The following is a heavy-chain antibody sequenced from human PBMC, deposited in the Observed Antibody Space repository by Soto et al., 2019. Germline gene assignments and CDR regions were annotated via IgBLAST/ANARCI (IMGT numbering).Heavy chain of an antibody. J-gene: IGHJ4*02. D-gene: IGHD6-19*01. CDR3: AKEVGPVAGSNFDY. V-gene: IGHV3-30*18. CDR1: GFTFSSYG. CDR2: ISYDGSNK. Sequence: QVQLVESGGGVVQPGRSLRLSCAASGFTFSSYGMHWVRQAPGKGLEWVAVISYDGSNKYYADSVKGRFTSSRDNSKNTLYLQMNSLRAEDTAVYYCAKEVGPVAGSNFDYWGQGTLVTVSS.